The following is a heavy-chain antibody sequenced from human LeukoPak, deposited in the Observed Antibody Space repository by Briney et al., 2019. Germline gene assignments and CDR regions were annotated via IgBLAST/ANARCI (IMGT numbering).Heavy chain of an antibody. V-gene: IGHV3-23*01. J-gene: IGHJ4*02. CDR3: AKVVVGATPYYFDY. CDR1: GFTFSSYS. Sequence: GGSLRLSCAASGFTFSSYSMNWVRQAPGKGLEWVSAISGSGGSTYYADSVKGRFTISRDNSKNTLYLQMNSLRAEDTAVYYCAKVVVGATPYYFDYWGQGTLVTVSS. D-gene: IGHD1-26*01. CDR2: ISGSGGST.